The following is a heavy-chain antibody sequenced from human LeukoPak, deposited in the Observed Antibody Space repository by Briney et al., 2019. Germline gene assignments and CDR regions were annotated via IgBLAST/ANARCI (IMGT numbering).Heavy chain of an antibody. V-gene: IGHV1-24*01. J-gene: IGHJ3*02. CDR2: FDPEDGET. D-gene: IGHD2-15*01. CDR3: ATIDGYCSGGSCYPLRAFDI. CDR1: GYTLTELS. Sequence: ASVKVSCKVSGYTLTELSMHWVRQAPGKGLEWMGGFDPEDGETIYAQKFQGRVTMTEDTSTDTAYMELSSLRSEDTAVYYCATIDGYCSGGSCYPLRAFDIWGQGTMVTVSS.